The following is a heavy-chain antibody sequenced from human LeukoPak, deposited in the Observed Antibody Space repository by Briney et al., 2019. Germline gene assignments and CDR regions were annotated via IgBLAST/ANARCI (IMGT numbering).Heavy chain of an antibody. D-gene: IGHD3-10*01. V-gene: IGHV4-31*03. CDR2: IYYSGST. J-gene: IGHJ4*02. CDR3: AGQVWFGELLDY. CDR1: GGSISSGGYY. Sequence: PSQTLSLTCTVSGGSISSGGYYWSWIRQHPGKGLEWIGYIYYSGSTYYHPSLKSRVTISVETSKNQFSLKLSSVTAADTAVYYCAGQVWFGELLDYWGQGTLVTVSS.